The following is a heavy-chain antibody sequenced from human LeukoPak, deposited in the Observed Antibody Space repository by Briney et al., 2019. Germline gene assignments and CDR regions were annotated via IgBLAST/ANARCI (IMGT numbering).Heavy chain of an antibody. J-gene: IGHJ4*02. CDR1: GYSFTSYW. V-gene: IGHV5-51*01. Sequence: GESLKFSCKGSGYSFTSYWIGWVRKMPGKGLEWVGIIYPGDSDTRYSPSFQGQVTVSADKSISTAYLQWSSLKASDTAMYYCARLYDILTGNSFDYWGQGTLVTVSS. CDR2: IYPGDSDT. D-gene: IGHD3-9*01. CDR3: ARLYDILTGNSFDY.